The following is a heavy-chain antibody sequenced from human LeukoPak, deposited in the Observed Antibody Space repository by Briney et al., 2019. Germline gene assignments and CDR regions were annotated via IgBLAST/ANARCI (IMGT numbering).Heavy chain of an antibody. J-gene: IGHJ4*02. V-gene: IGHV6-1*01. D-gene: IGHD6-6*01. CDR2: TYYRSKWYN. CDR1: GDSFSSNSAA. Sequence: SQTLSLTCAISGDSFSSNSAAWNWLRQSPSRGLEWLRRTYYRSKWYNDYAVSVKSRITINPDTSKNQFSLQLNSVTPEDTAVYYCAGDITAARNGFDYWGQGTLVTVSS. CDR3: AGDITAARNGFDY.